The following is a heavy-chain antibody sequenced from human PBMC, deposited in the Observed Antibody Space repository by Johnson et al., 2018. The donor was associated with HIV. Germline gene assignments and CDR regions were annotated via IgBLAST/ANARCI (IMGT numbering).Heavy chain of an antibody. CDR1: GFTFDDYA. CDR2: ISWNSGSI. D-gene: IGHD6-19*01. CDR3: AKRGSGWPSDAFDI. V-gene: IGHV3-9*01. J-gene: IGHJ3*02. Sequence: VQLVESGGGLVQPGRSLRLSCAASGFTFDDYAMHWVRQAPGKGLEWVSGISWNSGSIGYADSVKGRFTISRDNAKNSLYLQMNSLRAEDTALYYCAKRGSGWPSDAFDIWGQGTMVTVSS.